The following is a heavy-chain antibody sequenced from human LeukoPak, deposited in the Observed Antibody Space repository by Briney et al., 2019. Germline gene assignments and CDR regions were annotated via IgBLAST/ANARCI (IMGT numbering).Heavy chain of an antibody. CDR1: GGSISSYY. J-gene: IGHJ4*02. V-gene: IGHV4-59*01. CDR3: AGFWSGYYTTSPQYYFDY. D-gene: IGHD3-3*01. CDR2: IYYSGST. Sequence: MASETLSLTGTVSGGSISSYYWSWIRQPPGKGLEWIGYIYYSGSTNYNPSLKSRVTISVDTSKNQFSLKLSSVTAADTAVYYCAGFWSGYYTTSPQYYFDYWGQGTLVTISS.